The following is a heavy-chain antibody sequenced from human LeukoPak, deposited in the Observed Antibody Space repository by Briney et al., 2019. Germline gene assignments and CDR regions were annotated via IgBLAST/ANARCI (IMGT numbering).Heavy chain of an antibody. CDR1: GFTFDDYA. V-gene: IGHV3-9*01. Sequence: GRSLRLSCAASGFTFDDYAIHWVRQAPGKGLEWVSGISWNSGSIGYADSVKGRFTISRDNAKNTLYLQMNSLRVEDTAVYYCGRGYSGSWAYWGQGTLVTVSP. D-gene: IGHD1-26*01. CDR3: GRGYSGSWAY. CDR2: ISWNSGSI. J-gene: IGHJ4*02.